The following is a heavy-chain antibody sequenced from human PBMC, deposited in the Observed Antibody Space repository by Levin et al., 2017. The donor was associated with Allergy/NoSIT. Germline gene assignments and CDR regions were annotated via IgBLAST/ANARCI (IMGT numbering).Heavy chain of an antibody. D-gene: IGHD5-12*01. CDR1: GFTFINYG. CDR3: ASYGSGNGDSDLGLGLSY. CDR2: INAGDGNT. V-gene: IGHV1-3*01. Sequence: EASVKVSCKASGFTFINYGVHWVRQAPGQRPEWMGWINAGDGNTIHSQKFQHRVTITRDTPASTTSIELSSLRSEDTAVYYCASYGSGNGDSDLGLGLSYWGQGTPVTVSS. J-gene: IGHJ4*02.